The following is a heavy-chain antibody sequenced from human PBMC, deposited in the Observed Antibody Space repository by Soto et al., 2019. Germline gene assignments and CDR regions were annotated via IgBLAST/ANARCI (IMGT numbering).Heavy chain of an antibody. D-gene: IGHD3-22*01. CDR1: GGSISSYY. CDR2: IYYSGST. J-gene: IGHJ4*02. CDR3: AREKYDSSGYHYYFDY. Sequence: PSETLSLTCTVSGGSISSYYWSWIRQPPGKGLEWIGYIYYSGSTNYNPSLKSRVTISVDTSKNQFSLKLSSVTAADTAVYYCAREKYDSSGYHYYFDYWGQGTLVTVSS. V-gene: IGHV4-59*01.